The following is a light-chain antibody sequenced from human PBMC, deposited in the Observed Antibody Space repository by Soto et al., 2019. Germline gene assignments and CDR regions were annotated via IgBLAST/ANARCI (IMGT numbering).Light chain of an antibody. CDR2: GAS. Sequence: EIAMTQSPVTLSASPGERVTLSCRASQSVNINLAWYQQRPGQAPRVLIYGASNRASGIPYRFSGSGSGTDFTLHISSLEPDDFALYYCQQYKDWRPLSFCGGTRVEIK. J-gene: IGKJ4*01. V-gene: IGKV3D-15*01. CDR1: QSVNIN. CDR3: QQYKDWRPLS.